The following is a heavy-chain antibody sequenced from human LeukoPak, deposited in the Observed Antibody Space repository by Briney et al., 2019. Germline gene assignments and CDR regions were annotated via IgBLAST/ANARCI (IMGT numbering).Heavy chain of an antibody. CDR2: IYYSGST. Sequence: SETLSLTCTVSGGSVSGYYWSWIRQPPGKGLEWIGYIYYSGSTNYNPSLKSRVTISVDTSKNQFSLKLSPVTAADTAVYYCARGVSISSTWYNDLWGQGTMVTVSS. CDR1: GGSVSGYY. V-gene: IGHV4-59*08. CDR3: ARGVSISSTWYNDL. D-gene: IGHD6-13*01. J-gene: IGHJ3*01.